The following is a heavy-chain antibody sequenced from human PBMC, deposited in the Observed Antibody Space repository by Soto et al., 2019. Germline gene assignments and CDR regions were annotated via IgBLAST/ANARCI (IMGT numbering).Heavy chain of an antibody. Sequence: SETQSLTCPVSGGSISSYYLSWIRQPPGKGLEWIGYIYYSGSTNYNPSLKSRVTISVDTSKNQFSLKLSSVTAADTAVYYCAREGTDCSGGSCYSPDFDYWGQGTLVTVSS. CDR3: AREGTDCSGGSCYSPDFDY. J-gene: IGHJ4*02. CDR2: IYYSGST. D-gene: IGHD2-15*01. CDR1: GGSISSYY. V-gene: IGHV4-59*01.